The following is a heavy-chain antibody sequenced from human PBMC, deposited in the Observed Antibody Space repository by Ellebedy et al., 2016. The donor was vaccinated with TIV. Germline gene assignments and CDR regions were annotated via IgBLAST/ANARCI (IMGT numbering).Heavy chain of an antibody. Sequence: PGGSLRLSCAASGVAFSTSVMHWGRQAPSKGLEWVALIPHDGGNKQYADSVEGRFTISRDDSKDTLYLQMNSLRVEDTAVYYCAREEGSSGFAGWFDPWGQGTLVIVSS. CDR1: GVAFSTSV. CDR3: AREEGSSGFAGWFDP. D-gene: IGHD3-22*01. V-gene: IGHV3-30-3*01. J-gene: IGHJ5*02. CDR2: IPHDGGNK.